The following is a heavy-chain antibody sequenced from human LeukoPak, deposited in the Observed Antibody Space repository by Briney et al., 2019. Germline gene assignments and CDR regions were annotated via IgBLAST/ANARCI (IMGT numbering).Heavy chain of an antibody. CDR1: GFTFSSYG. V-gene: IGHV3-30*02. D-gene: IGHD2-2*01. J-gene: IGHJ4*02. CDR2: IRYDGSNK. Sequence: GRSLRLSCAASGFTFSSYGMHWVRQAPGKGLEWVAFIRYDGSNKYYADSVKGRFTIPRDNSKNTLYLQMNSLRAEDTAVYYCAKESHDIVVVPAAGEGRYYFDYWGQGTLVTVSS. CDR3: AKESHDIVVVPAAGEGRYYFDY.